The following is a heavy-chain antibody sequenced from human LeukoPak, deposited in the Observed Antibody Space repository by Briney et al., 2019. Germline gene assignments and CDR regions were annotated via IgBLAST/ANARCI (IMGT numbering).Heavy chain of an antibody. CDR1: GGTFSSNA. J-gene: IGHJ4*02. V-gene: IGHV1-69*13. CDR3: ARGGAYYDSSGYPNTFDY. Sequence: SVKVSCKASGGTFSSNAISWVRQAPGQGLEWMGGIIPIFGTANYAQKFQGRVTITADESTSTAYMELSSLRSEDTAVYYCARGGAYYDSSGYPNTFDYWGQGTLVTVSS. D-gene: IGHD3-22*01. CDR2: IIPIFGTA.